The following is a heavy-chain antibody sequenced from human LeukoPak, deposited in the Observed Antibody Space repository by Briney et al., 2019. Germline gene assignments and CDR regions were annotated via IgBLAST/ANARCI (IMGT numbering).Heavy chain of an antibody. J-gene: IGHJ4*02. V-gene: IGHV4-34*01. D-gene: IGHD3-16*01. CDR1: GGSFSGYY. CDR3: ATTISRGRYFDY. CDR2: INHSGST. Sequence: SETLSLTCAVYGGSFSGYYWSWIRQPPGKGLEWIGEINHSGSTNYNPSLKSRVTMSVDTSKNQFSLKLSSVTAADTAVYYCATTISRGRYFDYWGQGNLVTVSS.